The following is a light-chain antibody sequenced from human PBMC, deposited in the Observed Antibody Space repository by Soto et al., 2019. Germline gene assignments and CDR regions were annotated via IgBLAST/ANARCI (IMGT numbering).Light chain of an antibody. CDR2: SDD. J-gene: IGLJ3*02. CDR1: SSNIGENA. Sequence: QLVLTQPPSASATPGQRVTISCSGSSSNIGENAVTWYQHLPGTAPKVLIYSDDQRPSGVPDRFSGSKSGTSASLAISGLQSEDEAHFYCAAWDDNLNAWVFGGGTKLTVL. CDR3: AAWDDNLNAWV. V-gene: IGLV1-44*01.